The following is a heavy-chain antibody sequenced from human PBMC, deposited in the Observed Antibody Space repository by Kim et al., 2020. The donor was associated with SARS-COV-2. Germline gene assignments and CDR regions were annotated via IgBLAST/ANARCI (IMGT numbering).Heavy chain of an antibody. Sequence: SETLSLTCAVYGGSFSGYYWSWIRQPPGKGLEWIGEINHSGSTNYNPSLKSRVTISVDTSKNQFSLKLSSVTAADTAVYYCARGGITYDFWSGYSLYYFDYWGQGTLVTVSS. V-gene: IGHV4-34*01. J-gene: IGHJ4*02. CDR3: ARGGITYDFWSGYSLYYFDY. CDR1: GGSFSGYY. CDR2: INHSGST. D-gene: IGHD3-3*01.